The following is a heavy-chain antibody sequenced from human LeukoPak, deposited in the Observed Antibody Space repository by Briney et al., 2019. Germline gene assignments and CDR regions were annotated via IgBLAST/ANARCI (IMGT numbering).Heavy chain of an antibody. D-gene: IGHD3-22*01. CDR3: TTDPYYYDSSGYYQTAYYFDY. CDR1: GFTFSNAW. Sequence: GGSLRLSCAASGFTFSNAWMNWVRQAPGKGLEWVGRIKSKTDGGTTDYAAPVKGRFTISRDDSKNTLYLQMNSLKTEDTAVYYCTTDPYYYDSSGYYQTAYYFDYWGQGTLVTVSS. J-gene: IGHJ4*02. V-gene: IGHV3-15*07. CDR2: IKSKTDGGTT.